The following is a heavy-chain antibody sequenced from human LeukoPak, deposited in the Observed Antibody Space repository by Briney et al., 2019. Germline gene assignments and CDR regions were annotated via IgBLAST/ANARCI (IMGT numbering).Heavy chain of an antibody. Sequence: SAKVSCKASGGTFSSYAISWVRQAPGQGLEWMGGIIPIFGTANYAQKFQGRVTITADESTSTAYMELSSLRSEDTAVYYCASKWQQLEGYYYGMDVWGQGTTVTVSS. CDR3: ASKWQQLEGYYYGMDV. D-gene: IGHD6-13*01. CDR2: IIPIFGTA. CDR1: GGTFSSYA. J-gene: IGHJ6*02. V-gene: IGHV1-69*13.